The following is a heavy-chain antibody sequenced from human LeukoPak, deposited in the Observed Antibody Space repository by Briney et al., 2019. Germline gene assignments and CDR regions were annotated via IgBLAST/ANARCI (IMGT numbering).Heavy chain of an antibody. V-gene: IGHV4-59*08. J-gene: IGHJ4*02. Sequence: SETLSLTCTVSGDSLSSFYWNWIRQPPGKGLEWIGSIYYSGSTKYNPSLKSRVTILVDTSKNQFSLRLTSMTAADAAVYYCARLLGNYRHFDSWGQGTRVTVSS. CDR3: ARLLGNYRHFDS. D-gene: IGHD3-16*02. CDR2: IYYSGST. CDR1: GDSLSSFY.